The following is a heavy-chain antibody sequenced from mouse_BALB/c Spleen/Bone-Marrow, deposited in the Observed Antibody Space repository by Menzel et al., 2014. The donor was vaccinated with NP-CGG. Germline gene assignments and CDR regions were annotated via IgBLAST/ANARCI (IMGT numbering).Heavy chain of an antibody. V-gene: IGHV2-9*02. Sequence: VQLVESGPGLVAPSQSLSITCTVSGFSLTSYGVHRVRQPPGKGLEWLGVIWAGGSTNYNSALMSRLSISKDNSKSQVFLKMNSLQTDDTAMYYCARDYYGSLYAMDYWGKGTSVTVSS. CDR3: ARDYYGSLYAMDY. D-gene: IGHD1-1*01. J-gene: IGHJ4*01. CDR2: IWAGGST. CDR1: GFSLTSYG.